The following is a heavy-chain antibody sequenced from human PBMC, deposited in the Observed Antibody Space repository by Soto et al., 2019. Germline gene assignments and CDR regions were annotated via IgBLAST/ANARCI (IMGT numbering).Heavy chain of an antibody. Sequence: GGSLRLSCEASGFTISGCSMDWVRQAPGKGLEWLAYITIRTGNIVYADSVRGRFTISADNAENSVFLQMNSLRDEDTAVYFCVRDRDLDRDMVHADLWGQGTLVTVSS. J-gene: IGHJ4*01. CDR2: ITIRTGNI. CDR3: VRDRDLDRDMVHADL. V-gene: IGHV3-48*02. D-gene: IGHD5-18*01. CDR1: GFTISGCS.